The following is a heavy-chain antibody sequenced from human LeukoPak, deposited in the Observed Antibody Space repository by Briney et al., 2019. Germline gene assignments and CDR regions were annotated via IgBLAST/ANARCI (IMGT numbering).Heavy chain of an antibody. CDR1: GFTFDDYG. Sequence: GGSLRLSCAASGFTFDDYGMSWVRQAPGKGLEWVSGINWNGGSTGYADSVKGRFTISRDNAKNSLYLQMNSLRAEDTALYYCARSTGYYDYVWGGYRSYYFDYWGQGTLVTVSS. D-gene: IGHD3-16*02. CDR2: INWNGGST. CDR3: ARSTGYYDYVWGGYRSYYFDY. J-gene: IGHJ4*02. V-gene: IGHV3-20*04.